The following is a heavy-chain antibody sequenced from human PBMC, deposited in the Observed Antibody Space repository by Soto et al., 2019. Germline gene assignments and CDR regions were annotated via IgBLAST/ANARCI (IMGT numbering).Heavy chain of an antibody. CDR1: GGSISSAGYY. V-gene: IGHV4-31*03. CDR2: IHYSGST. D-gene: IGHD5-18*01. J-gene: IGHJ6*02. Sequence: QVQLQESGPGLVKPSQTLSLTCSVSGGSISSAGYYWSWIRQHPGKGLEWIGYIHYSGSTYYNPSLESRVTISVDTSKNEFSLNLSSETAADTAVYYCARFTGMVNSYHYYGLDVWGQGTTVTVSS. CDR3: ARFTGMVNSYHYYGLDV.